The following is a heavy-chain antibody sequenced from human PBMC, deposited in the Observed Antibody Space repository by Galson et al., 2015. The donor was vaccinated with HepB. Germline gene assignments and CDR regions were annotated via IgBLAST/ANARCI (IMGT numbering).Heavy chain of an antibody. J-gene: IGHJ3*02. Sequence: SVKVSCKASGYTFTSYVISWVRQAPGQGLEWMGWISAYNGNTNYAQNLQGRVTMTTDTSTSTAYMDLSSLRSDDTAVYYCARGGRDDFWSGSALNAFDIWGQGTMVTVSS. CDR2: ISAYNGNT. V-gene: IGHV1-18*01. D-gene: IGHD3-3*01. CDR3: ARGGRDDFWSGSALNAFDI. CDR1: GYTFTSYV.